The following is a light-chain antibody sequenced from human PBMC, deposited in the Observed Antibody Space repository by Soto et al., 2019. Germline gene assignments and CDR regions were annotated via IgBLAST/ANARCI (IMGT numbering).Light chain of an antibody. CDR3: QKYDSAPRT. J-gene: IGKJ1*01. CDR1: QGINNY. V-gene: IGKV1-27*01. CDR2: SAS. Sequence: DIRMTQSPSSLSASVGDSATITGRASQGINNYLAWYQQKPGKVHVLLIYSASTLKPGIPSRFSGSGTGTDFTLTISSLQPEDFATYYCQKYDSAPRTVGQGTKVEIK.